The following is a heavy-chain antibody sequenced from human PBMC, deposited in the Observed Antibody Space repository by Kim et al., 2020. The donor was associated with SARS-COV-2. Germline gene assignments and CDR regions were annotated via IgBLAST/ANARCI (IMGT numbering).Heavy chain of an antibody. V-gene: IGHV3-23*01. Sequence: STYYADSGKGRFTISRDNAKNTLHLQMHSLRAEDTAVYYCAKDVGSTSCCYWGQGTLVTVSS. CDR2: ST. CDR3: AKDVGSTSCCY. J-gene: IGHJ4*02. D-gene: IGHD2-2*01.